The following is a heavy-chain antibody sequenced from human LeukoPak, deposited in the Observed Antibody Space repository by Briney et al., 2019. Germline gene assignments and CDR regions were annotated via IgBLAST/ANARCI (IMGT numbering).Heavy chain of an antibody. CDR2: IIPIFGTA. V-gene: IGHV1-69*01. CDR3: ASSPDTAVVFDY. D-gene: IGHD5-18*01. CDR1: GGTFSSYA. Sequence: ASVKVSCKASGGTFSSYAISWVRQAPGQGLEWMGGIIPIFGTANYAQKFQGRVTITADESTSTAYMELSSLRSEDTAVYYCASSPDTAVVFDYWGQGTLVTVSS. J-gene: IGHJ4*02.